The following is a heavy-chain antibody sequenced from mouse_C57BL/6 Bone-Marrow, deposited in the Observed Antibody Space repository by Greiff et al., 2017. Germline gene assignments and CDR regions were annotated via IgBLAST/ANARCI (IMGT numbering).Heavy chain of an antibody. CDR3: TKGSGYEGAY. D-gene: IGHD3-2*02. CDR1: GFNIKDDY. Sequence: VQLKESGAELVRPGASVKLSCTASGFNIKDDYMHWVKQRPEQGLAWIGGIAPENGDPEYASKFQGKATITAYTSSNTASLQLSSLTSEDTAVFYFTKGSGYEGAYWGQGTLVTVSA. J-gene: IGHJ3*01. CDR2: IAPENGDP. V-gene: IGHV14-4*01.